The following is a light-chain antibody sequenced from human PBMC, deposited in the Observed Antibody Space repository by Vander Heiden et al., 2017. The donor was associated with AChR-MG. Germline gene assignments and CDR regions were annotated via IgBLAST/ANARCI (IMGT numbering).Light chain of an antibody. CDR1: SSNIGTNT. V-gene: IGLV1-44*01. Sequence: QSVLTQPPSASGTPGQRVTISCPGGSSNIGTNTVSWYRQVPGTAPKLLIYSDNQRPSGVPDRFSGSKSGTSASLAISGLQSDDEADYYCAACDDSLDGDVVFGGGTYLTVL. CDR2: SDN. CDR3: AACDDSLDGDVV. J-gene: IGLJ2*01.